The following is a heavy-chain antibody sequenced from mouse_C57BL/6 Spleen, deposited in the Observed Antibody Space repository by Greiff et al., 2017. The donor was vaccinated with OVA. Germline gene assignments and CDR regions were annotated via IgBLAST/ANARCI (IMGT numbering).Heavy chain of an antibody. V-gene: IGHV1-5*01. D-gene: IGHD1-1*01. CDR2: IYPGNSDT. CDR1: GYTFTSYW. J-gene: IGHJ2*01. Sequence: VQLKQSGTVLARPGASVKMSCKTSGYTFTSYWMHWVKQRPGQGLEWIGAIYPGNSDTSYKQKFKGKAKLTAVTSASTAYMELSSLTNEDSAVYYCILYYYGSSSFDYWGQGTTLTVSS. CDR3: ILYYYGSSSFDY.